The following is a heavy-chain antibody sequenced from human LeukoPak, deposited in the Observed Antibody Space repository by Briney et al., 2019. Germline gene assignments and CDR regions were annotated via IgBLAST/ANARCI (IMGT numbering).Heavy chain of an antibody. CDR1: GFTFSSYA. J-gene: IGHJ6*02. CDR3: ARSRSEGRRDEWLRLEDYYYYGMDV. D-gene: IGHD5-12*01. Sequence: GGSLRLSCAASGFTFSSYAMHWVRQAPGKGLEWVAVISYDGSNKYYADSVKCRFTISRDNSKNTLYLQMNSLRAEDTAVYYCARSRSEGRRDEWLRLEDYYYYGMDVWGQGTTVTVSS. V-gene: IGHV3-30-3*01. CDR2: ISYDGSNK.